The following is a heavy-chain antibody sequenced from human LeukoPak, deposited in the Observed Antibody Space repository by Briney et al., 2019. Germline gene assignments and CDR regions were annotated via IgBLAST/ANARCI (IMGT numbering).Heavy chain of an antibody. D-gene: IGHD6-19*01. CDR1: GFTFSSYT. V-gene: IGHV3-21*01. J-gene: IGHJ4*02. CDR2: ISSSSTYI. Sequence: GGSLRLSCAASGFTFSSYTMNWVRQAPGKGLEWVSSISSSSTYIYYADSVKGRFTISRDNAKNSLYLQMNSLRAEDTAIYYCARSILAGTGGFDYWGQGSLITVSS. CDR3: ARSILAGTGGFDY.